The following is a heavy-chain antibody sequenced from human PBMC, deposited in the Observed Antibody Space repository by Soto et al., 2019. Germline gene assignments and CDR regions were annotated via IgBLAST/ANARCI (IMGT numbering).Heavy chain of an antibody. CDR1: GFTFRSYW. D-gene: IGHD5-18*01. J-gene: IGHJ6*01. V-gene: IGHV3-74*01. CDR3: ARDLTHLWSIEYYYYGMDV. Sequence: PGGSLRLSCAASGFTFRSYWMHWVRQAPGKGLVWVSHINGDGITTSYADSVKGRFTISRDNAKNTLYLQMNSLKPEDTAIYYCARDLTHLWSIEYYYYGMDVWGQGTTVTVST. CDR2: INGDGITT.